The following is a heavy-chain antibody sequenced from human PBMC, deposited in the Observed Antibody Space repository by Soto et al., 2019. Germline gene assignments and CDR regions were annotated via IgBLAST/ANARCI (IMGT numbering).Heavy chain of an antibody. CDR2: ISGSGDST. J-gene: IGHJ4*02. Sequence: HPGGSLRLSCAASGFTFSNFAMNWVRQAPGKGLEWVSGISGSGDSTYYADSVKGRFTISRDNSKNTLFLQMNSLRAEDTALYYCVRDYQEFSIDWQIFDSWGQGTLVTVSS. CDR3: VRDYQEFSIDWQIFDS. D-gene: IGHD3-3*02. V-gene: IGHV3-23*01. CDR1: GFTFSNFA.